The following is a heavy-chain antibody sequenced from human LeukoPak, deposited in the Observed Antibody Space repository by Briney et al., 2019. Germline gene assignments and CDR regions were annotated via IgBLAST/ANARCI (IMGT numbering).Heavy chain of an antibody. V-gene: IGHV4-39*01. D-gene: IGHD3-10*01. CDR2: IYYSGST. CDR1: GGSISSSSYY. CDR3: ASDLYYSIDY. Sequence: SETLSLTCTVSGGSISSSSYYWGWIRQPPGKGLEWIGSIYYSGSTYYNPSLKSRVTISVDTSKNQFSLKLSSVTAADTAVYYCASDLYYSIDYWGQGTLVTVSS. J-gene: IGHJ4*02.